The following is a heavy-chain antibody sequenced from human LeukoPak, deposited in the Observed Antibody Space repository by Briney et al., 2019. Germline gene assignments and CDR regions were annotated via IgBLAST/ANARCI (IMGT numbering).Heavy chain of an antibody. CDR1: GFAVSTNY. D-gene: IGHD1-26*01. CDR3: ARDQRSESYYPWGWFDP. J-gene: IGHJ5*02. V-gene: IGHV3-66*02. CDR2: IYSDGST. Sequence: GGSLRLSCAASGFAVSTNYLSWVRQAPGKGLEWVSVIYSDGSTYDTDSVKGRFTISRDNSKNTLYLQMNSLRPEDTAVYYCARDQRSESYYPWGWFDPWGQGTLVTVSS.